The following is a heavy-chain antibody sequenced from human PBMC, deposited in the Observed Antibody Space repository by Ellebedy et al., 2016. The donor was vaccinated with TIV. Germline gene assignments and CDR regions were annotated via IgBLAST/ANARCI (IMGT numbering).Heavy chain of an antibody. CDR1: GYTFTGYY. J-gene: IGHJ4*02. V-gene: IGHV1-8*02. D-gene: IGHD4-17*01. CDR3: ARPMTTVTPRGYFDN. Sequence: AASVKVSCKASGYTFTGYYMHCVRQATGQGLEWMGWMNPNSGNTGYAQKFQGRVTMTRNTSISTAYMELSSLRSEDTAVYYCARPMTTVTPRGYFDNWGQGTLVTVAS. CDR2: MNPNSGNT.